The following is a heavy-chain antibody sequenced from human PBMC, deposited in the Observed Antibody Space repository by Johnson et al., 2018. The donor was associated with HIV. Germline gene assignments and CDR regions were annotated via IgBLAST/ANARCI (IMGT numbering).Heavy chain of an antibody. D-gene: IGHD3-9*01. CDR1: GFTFSSYA. V-gene: IGHV3-30*04. J-gene: IGHJ3*02. CDR3: AKDIRLVSAYYDILSGTSFDAFDI. Sequence: QVQLVESGGGVVQPGRSLRLSCAASGFTFSSYALHWVRQAPGKGLEWVAVISYDGSNKYYADSVKGRFTISRDNSKTTLYLQMNSLRAEDTAVYYCAKDIRLVSAYYDILSGTSFDAFDIWGQGTMVTVSS. CDR2: ISYDGSNK.